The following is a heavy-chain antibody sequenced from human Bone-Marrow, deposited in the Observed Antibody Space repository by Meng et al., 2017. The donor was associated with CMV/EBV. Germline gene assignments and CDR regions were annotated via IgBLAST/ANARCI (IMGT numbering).Heavy chain of an antibody. Sequence: SETLSLTCTVSGGSISSIDYYWSWIRQPPGQVLEWIGNIYYTGSTYYNPSLRSRLTMSVDTSKNQFSLKLSSVTATDTAVYYCARTMVVIVPAARNGGWFDRWGQGTLVTVSS. V-gene: IGHV4-30-4*01. D-gene: IGHD2-2*01. CDR3: ARTMVVIVPAARNGGWFDR. J-gene: IGHJ5*02. CDR2: IYYTGST. CDR1: GGSISSIDYY.